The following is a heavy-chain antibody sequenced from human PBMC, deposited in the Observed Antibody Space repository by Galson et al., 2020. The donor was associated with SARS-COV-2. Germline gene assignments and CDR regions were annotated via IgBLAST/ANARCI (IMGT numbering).Heavy chain of an antibody. Sequence: GESLKISCKASGYTFTGYYMHWVRPAPGQGLEWMGWINPNSGGTNYAQKFQGRVTMTRDTSISTAYMELSRLRADDTAVYYCAREAFLAVAVYYYYYGMDVWGQGTTVTVSS. J-gene: IGHJ6*02. CDR3: AREAFLAVAVYYYYYGMDV. V-gene: IGHV1-2*02. CDR1: GYTFTGYY. D-gene: IGHD6-19*01. CDR2: INPNSGGT.